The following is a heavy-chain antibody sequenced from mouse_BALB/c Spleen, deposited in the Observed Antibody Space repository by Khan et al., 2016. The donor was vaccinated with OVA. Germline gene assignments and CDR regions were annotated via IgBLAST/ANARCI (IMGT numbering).Heavy chain of an antibody. V-gene: IGHV2-6-4*01. D-gene: IGHD2-14*01. Sequence: VQLVESGPGLVAPSQSLSITCTVSGFSLSRYNIHWVRQPPGKGLEWLGIIRGGGGTDYNSPIKSSLNTSTENSYSQVFLKMNSLKTDDTAMYYCARADYRYEDYYSFDYWGQGTLVTVSS. CDR3: ARADYRYEDYYSFDY. J-gene: IGHJ4*01. CDR2: IRGGGGT. CDR1: GFSLSRYN.